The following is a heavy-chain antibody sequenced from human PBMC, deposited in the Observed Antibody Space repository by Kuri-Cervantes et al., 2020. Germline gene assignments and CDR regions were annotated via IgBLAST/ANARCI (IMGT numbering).Heavy chain of an antibody. CDR2: ISHRGSA. CDR1: GVSISNYD. CDR3: ARVFVEAAASTQTFDP. J-gene: IGHJ5*02. V-gene: IGHV4-59*01. Sequence: GSLRLSCTVSGVSISNYDWSWIRQPPGKGLEWIGYISHRGSANYNPSLKSRVTISVDTSKNQFSLNLNSVTAADTAVYYCARVFVEAAASTQTFDPWGQGTLVTVSS. D-gene: IGHD6-13*01.